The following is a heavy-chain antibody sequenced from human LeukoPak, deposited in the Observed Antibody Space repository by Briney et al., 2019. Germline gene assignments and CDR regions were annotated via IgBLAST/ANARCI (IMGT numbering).Heavy chain of an antibody. Sequence: ASLKVSCKASGYSFTSYYIHWVRQAPGQGFEYMGLIRPSGSTAYAQNYAQKFQGRVTMTRDTSTSAVYMELSSLRSEDTAVYYCAREGPETYYFDFWGQGTLVTVSS. CDR2: IRPSGSTAYA. CDR1: GYSFTSYY. D-gene: IGHD5-24*01. CDR3: AREGPETYYFDF. V-gene: IGHV1-46*01. J-gene: IGHJ4*02.